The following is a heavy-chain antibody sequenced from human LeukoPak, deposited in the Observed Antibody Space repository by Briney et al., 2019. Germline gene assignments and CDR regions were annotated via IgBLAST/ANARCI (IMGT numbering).Heavy chain of an antibody. J-gene: IGHJ4*02. D-gene: IGHD3-22*01. CDR1: GGSICSSSYY. CDR2: IYYSGST. V-gene: IGHV4-39*01. CDR3: ARGLYYYDSSGYFDY. Sequence: SETLSLTCTVSGGSICSSSYYWGWIRQPPGKGLEWIGSIYYSGSTYYNPSLKSRVTISVDTSKNQFSLKLSSVTAADTAVYYCARGLYYYDSSGYFDYWGQGTLVTVSS.